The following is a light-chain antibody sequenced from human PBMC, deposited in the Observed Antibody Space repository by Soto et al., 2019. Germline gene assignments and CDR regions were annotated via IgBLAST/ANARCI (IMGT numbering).Light chain of an antibody. V-gene: IGKV1-39*01. CDR1: QSISSY. Sequence: DIQLTQSPSSLSASVGDRVTITCRASQSISSYLNWYQQKPGKAPKLLIYAASSLQSGVPSRFSGSGSGTDFPLTIRSLQPEDFATYYCQQSYSTPITFGQGTRLEIK. CDR3: QQSYSTPIT. CDR2: AAS. J-gene: IGKJ5*01.